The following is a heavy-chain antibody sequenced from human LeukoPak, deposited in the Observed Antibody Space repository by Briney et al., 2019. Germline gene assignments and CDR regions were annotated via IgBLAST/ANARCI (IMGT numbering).Heavy chain of an antibody. D-gene: IGHD3-22*01. J-gene: IGHJ4*02. V-gene: IGHV1-2*06. CDR1: GYTLTDYY. CDR2: INPNSGGT. Sequence: ASVTVSCKASGYTLTDYYMHWVRPAPGQGLEWMGRINPNSGGTNYAQKFQGRVTMTRDTSISTVYMELSRLRSDDTAVYYCARVGYYESSGYYEYWGQGNLVTVSS. CDR3: ARVGYYESSGYYEY.